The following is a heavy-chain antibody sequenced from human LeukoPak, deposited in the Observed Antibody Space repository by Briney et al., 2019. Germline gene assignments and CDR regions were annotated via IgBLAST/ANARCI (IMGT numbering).Heavy chain of an antibody. J-gene: IGHJ4*02. V-gene: IGHV4-59*08. CDR2: IYYSGST. D-gene: IGHD3-22*01. Sequence: SETLSLTCTVSGGSISSYYWSWIRQPPGKGLEWIGYIYYSGSTNYNPSLKSRVTISVDTSKNQFSLKLSSVTAADTAVYYCARHKGYYYDSSGYYYFEYWGQGTLVTVSS. CDR3: ARHKGYYYDSSGYYYFEY. CDR1: GGSISSYY.